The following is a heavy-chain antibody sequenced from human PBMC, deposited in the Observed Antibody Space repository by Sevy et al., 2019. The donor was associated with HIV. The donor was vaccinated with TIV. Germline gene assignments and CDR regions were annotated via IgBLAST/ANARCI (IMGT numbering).Heavy chain of an antibody. CDR3: ASAADYSNGYYYYYGMDV. J-gene: IGHJ6*02. D-gene: IGHD4-4*01. CDR1: GFTFSDYY. V-gene: IGHV3-11*01. CDR2: ISSSGSTI. Sequence: GGSLRLSCAASGFTFSDYYMSWSRQAPGKGLEWVSYISSSGSTIYYAHSVKGRFTISRDNAKNSLYLQMNSLRAEDTAVYYCASAADYSNGYYYYYGMDVWGQGTTVTVSS.